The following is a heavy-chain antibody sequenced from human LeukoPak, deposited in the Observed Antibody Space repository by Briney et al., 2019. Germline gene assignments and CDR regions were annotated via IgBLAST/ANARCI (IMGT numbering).Heavy chain of an antibody. V-gene: IGHV3-74*01. D-gene: IGHD2-15*01. CDR1: EFTFSSYW. CDR3: AKDGPFRWPPYYFDY. J-gene: IGHJ4*02. CDR2: INGDGSTT. Sequence: GGSLRLSCAASEFTFSSYWMHWVRQAPGKGLVWVSRINGDGSTTNYADSVKGRFTISRDNSKNTLYLQMNSLRAEHTAVYYCAKDGPFRWPPYYFDYWGQGTLVTVSS.